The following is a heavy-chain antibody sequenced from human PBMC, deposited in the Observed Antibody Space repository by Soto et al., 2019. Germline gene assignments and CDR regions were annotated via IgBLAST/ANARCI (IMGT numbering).Heavy chain of an antibody. CDR2: IWYDGSKE. CDR3: ARYGYGYGLIYEGEQSSYGMDV. CDR1: GFTFSSYG. D-gene: IGHD5-18*01. Sequence: PGWSLRLSCAASGFTFSSYGIHWVLQAPGNGLEWGAVIWYDGSKEYTAESVKGRFIISRDNSKNSLFLKMNSLRAEDTAVYYCARYGYGYGLIYEGEQSSYGMDVWAKGNTVTVS. J-gene: IGHJ6*04. V-gene: IGHV3-33*01.